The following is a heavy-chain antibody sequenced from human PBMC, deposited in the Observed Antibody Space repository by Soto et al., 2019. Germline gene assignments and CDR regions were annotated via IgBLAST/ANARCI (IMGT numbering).Heavy chain of an antibody. D-gene: IGHD1-26*01. CDR1: GYSFTSYW. CDR2: IHPGDSDT. V-gene: IGHV5-51*01. Sequence: PGESLKISCKGSGYSFTSYWIGWVRQMPGKGLEWMGIIHPGDSDTRYSPSFQGQVTISADKSISTAYLQWSSLKASDTAMYYCARLLPGPSGSYTNNRPYYFDYWGQGTLVTVSS. J-gene: IGHJ4*02. CDR3: ARLLPGPSGSYTNNRPYYFDY.